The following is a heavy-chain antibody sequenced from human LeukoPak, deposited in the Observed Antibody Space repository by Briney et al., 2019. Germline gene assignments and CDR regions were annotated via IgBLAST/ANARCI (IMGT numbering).Heavy chain of an antibody. D-gene: IGHD6-19*01. CDR3: AKDKVAAVAGTELDY. CDR2: ISYDGSNK. Sequence: GGSLRLSCAASGFTFSSYGMHWVRQAPGKGLEWVAVISYDGSNKYYADSVKGRFTISRDNSKNTLYLQMNSLRAEDTAVYYCAKDKVAAVAGTELDYWGQGTLVTVSS. V-gene: IGHV3-30*18. J-gene: IGHJ4*02. CDR1: GFTFSSYG.